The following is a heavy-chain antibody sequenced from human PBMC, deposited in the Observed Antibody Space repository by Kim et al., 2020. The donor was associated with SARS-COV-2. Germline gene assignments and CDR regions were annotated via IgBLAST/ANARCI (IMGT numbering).Heavy chain of an antibody. Sequence: GGSLRLSCVASGFVFSNYGMNWVRQAPGKGLEWVSSIGTSGSITFYADSVKGRFNISRDNSKNTLYLQMSSLRSDDTAVYFCAKFNMIGVDQHYGVDVWGQGTTVTVSS. CDR1: GFVFSNYG. V-gene: IGHV3-23*01. CDR3: AKFNMIGVDQHYGVDV. D-gene: IGHD3-22*01. CDR2: IGTSGSIT. J-gene: IGHJ6*02.